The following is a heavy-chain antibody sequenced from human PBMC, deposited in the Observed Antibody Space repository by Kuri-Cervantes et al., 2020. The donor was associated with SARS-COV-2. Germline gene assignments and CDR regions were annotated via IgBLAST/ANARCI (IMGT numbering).Heavy chain of an antibody. V-gene: IGHV2-70*01. J-gene: IGHJ3*02. D-gene: IGHD3-9*01. CDR1: GFSLSTSGMC. Sequence: SGPTLVKPTQTLTLTCTFSGFSLSTSGMCVSWIRQPPGKALEWLALIDWDDDKYYSTSLKTRLTISKDTSKNQVVLTMTNMDPVDTATYYCARIRSGYYDILTGYYYDAFDIWGQATMVTVSS. CDR3: ARIRSGYYDILTGYYYDAFDI. CDR2: IDWDDDK.